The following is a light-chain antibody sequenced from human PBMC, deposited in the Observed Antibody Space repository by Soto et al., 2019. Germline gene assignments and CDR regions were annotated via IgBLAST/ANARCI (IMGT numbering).Light chain of an antibody. CDR2: DAS. CDR1: QSVSSY. V-gene: IGKV3-11*01. CDR3: HQRGSWPRGT. Sequence: ETLLTQSPATLSLSPGETATLSCRASQSVSSYLAWYQQKPGQAPSLLIYDASNRATGIPDRFSGSGSGTDFTLTINSLEPEDFAVYYCHQRGSWPRGTFGQGTKVEIK. J-gene: IGKJ1*01.